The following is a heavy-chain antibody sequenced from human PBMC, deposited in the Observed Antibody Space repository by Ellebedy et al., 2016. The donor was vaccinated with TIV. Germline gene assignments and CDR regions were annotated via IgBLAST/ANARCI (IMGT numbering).Heavy chain of an antibody. J-gene: IGHJ5*02. CDR2: IYTSGST. D-gene: IGHD4-23*01. V-gene: IGHV4-4*07. CDR3: ARGGTTVVWWTRRARFGP. Sequence: GSLRLSXTVSGGSISSYYWSWIRQPAGKGLEWIGRIYTSGSTNYNPSLKSRVTMSVDTSKNQFSLKLSSVTAADTAVYYCARGGTTVVWWTRRARFGPWGQGTLVTVSS. CDR1: GGSISSYY.